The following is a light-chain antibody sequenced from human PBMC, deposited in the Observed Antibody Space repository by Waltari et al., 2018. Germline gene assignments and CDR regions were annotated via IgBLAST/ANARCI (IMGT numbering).Light chain of an antibody. CDR1: SSNIGAGHD. V-gene: IGLV1-40*01. CDR3: QSYDNSLSGSRV. Sequence: QSVLTQPPSVSGAPGQRVTIPCTGSSSNIGAGHDVPWYQQLPGTAPKLLIYANSNRPSGVPDRFSGSKSGTSASLAITGLQAEDEADYYCQSYDNSLSGSRVFGGGTKLTVL. CDR2: ANS. J-gene: IGLJ3*02.